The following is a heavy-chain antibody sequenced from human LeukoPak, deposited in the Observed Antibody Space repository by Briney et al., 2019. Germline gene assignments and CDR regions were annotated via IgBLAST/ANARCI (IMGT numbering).Heavy chain of an antibody. V-gene: IGHV3-23*01. D-gene: IGHD3-10*01. CDR2: ISGSGGAT. J-gene: IGHJ2*01. Sequence: GGSLRLSCAGSGFTFNNYEMNWVRQAPGKGLEWVSIISGSGGATYYADSVKGRFTIARDNSQNPLYLQMNSLRADDTAVYYCARGEGSGSFHKRYFDLWGRGTLVTVSS. CDR1: GFTFNNYE. CDR3: ARGEGSGSFHKRYFDL.